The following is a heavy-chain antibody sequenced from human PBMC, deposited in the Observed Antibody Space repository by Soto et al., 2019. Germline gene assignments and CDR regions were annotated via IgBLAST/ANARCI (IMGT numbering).Heavy chain of an antibody. CDR1: GGSIVDYY. D-gene: IGHD1-7*01. CDR2: IYYTGNT. Sequence: SETLSLTCSVSGGSIVDYYWSWTRQPPGKGLEWIGFIYYTGNTRYNPSLGSRVTISLDTSKNQFSLKLTSATAADTAFNYCARDVNRWELRGFFDPWGRGALVTVSS. V-gene: IGHV4-59*01. J-gene: IGHJ5*02. CDR3: ARDVNRWELRGFFDP.